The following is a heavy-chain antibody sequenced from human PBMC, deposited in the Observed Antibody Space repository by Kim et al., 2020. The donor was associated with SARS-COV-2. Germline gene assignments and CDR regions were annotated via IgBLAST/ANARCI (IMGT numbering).Heavy chain of an antibody. CDR3: VALAMSFPQDDY. D-gene: IGHD3-10*01. CDR2: INNDGVST. J-gene: IGHJ4*02. CDR1: GFTFSKYW. V-gene: IGHV3-74*01. Sequence: GGSLRLSCAASGFTFSKYWMHWVRQTPGKGLVWVSHINNDGVSTTYADSVKGRFTISRDNAKNTLSLQMNSLRVDDTAVYYCVALAMSFPQDDYWGQGTLVTVSS.